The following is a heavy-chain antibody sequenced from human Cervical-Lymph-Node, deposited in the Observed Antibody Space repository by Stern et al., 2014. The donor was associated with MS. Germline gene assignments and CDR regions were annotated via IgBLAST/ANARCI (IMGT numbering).Heavy chain of an antibody. CDR3: ARHQPAATFAMDV. CDR1: CYNFGDYW. D-gene: IGHD2-2*01. J-gene: IGHJ6*02. Sequence: DVQLEESGAEVKKPGESLKISCKGSCYNFGDYWIGWVRQKTGKGLEWMGTIFPADSDSIYSPSFEGQVTISADESISTAFLQSSSLKASDTGIYYCARHQPAATFAMDVWGQGTTVIGSS. CDR2: IFPADSDS. V-gene: IGHV5-51*01.